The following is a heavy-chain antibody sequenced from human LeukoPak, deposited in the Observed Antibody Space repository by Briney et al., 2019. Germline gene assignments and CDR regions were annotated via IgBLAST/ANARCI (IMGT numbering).Heavy chain of an antibody. D-gene: IGHD2-15*01. CDR1: GYTFTGYY. Sequence: GASVKVSCTASGYTFTGYYMHWVRQAPGQGLEWMGWINPNSGGTNYAQKFQGRVTMTRATSISTAYMELTRLRSDDTAVFYWARDTLSTTPFDYWGQGTLVTVSS. J-gene: IGHJ4*02. CDR3: ARDTLSTTPFDY. CDR2: INPNSGGT. V-gene: IGHV1-2*02.